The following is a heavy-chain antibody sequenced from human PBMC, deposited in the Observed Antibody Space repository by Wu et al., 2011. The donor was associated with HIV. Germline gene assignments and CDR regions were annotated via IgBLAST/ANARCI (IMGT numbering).Heavy chain of an antibody. CDR1: GYTFTGYY. CDR3: ARGDILTGAPEYYFDY. D-gene: IGHD3-9*01. CDR2: INPNSGGT. J-gene: IGHJ4*02. V-gene: IGHV1-2*02. Sequence: QVQLVQSGAEVVKPGASVKVSCKASGYTFTGYYIHWVRQAPGQGLEWMGWINPNSGGTNYAQKFQGRVTMTRDTSISTAYMELSRLRSDDTAVYYCARGDILTGAPEYYFDYWGQGTLVTVSS.